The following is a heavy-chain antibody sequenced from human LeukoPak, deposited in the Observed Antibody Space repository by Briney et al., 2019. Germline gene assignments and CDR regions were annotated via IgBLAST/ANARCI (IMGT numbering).Heavy chain of an antibody. D-gene: IGHD1-26*01. CDR3: ARPLFGASSPGY. V-gene: IGHV3-7*01. CDR1: GFTFSSHW. CDR2: IKEDGSET. Sequence: PGGSLRLSCAASGFTFSSHWMTWVRQAPGRGLEWVANIKEDGSETFYGDSVKGRFTISRDNAENSLNLHMNNLRPEDTAMYYCARPLFGASSPGYWGQGTLVTVSS. J-gene: IGHJ4*02.